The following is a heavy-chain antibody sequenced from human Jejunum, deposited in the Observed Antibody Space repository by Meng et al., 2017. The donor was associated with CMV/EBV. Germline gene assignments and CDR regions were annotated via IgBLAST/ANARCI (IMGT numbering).Heavy chain of an antibody. Sequence: LARADSGFTFSIQWKSWVRQPPGKGPEWVASIKPDGSEIQYVGSLRGRFTVSRDNARKSLYLQMNSLTAEDTAVYYCASGNDFNIWGQGTWVTVSS. D-gene: IGHD1-1*01. CDR1: GFTFSIQW. J-gene: IGHJ3*02. CDR3: ASGNDFNI. V-gene: IGHV3-7*01. CDR2: IKPDGSEI.